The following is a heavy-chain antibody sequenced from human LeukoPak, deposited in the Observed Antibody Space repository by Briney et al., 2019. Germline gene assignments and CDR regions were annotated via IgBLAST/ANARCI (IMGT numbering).Heavy chain of an antibody. D-gene: IGHD4-23*01. V-gene: IGHV3-21*01. J-gene: IGHJ4*02. CDR3: ARGTTVITPFES. CDR2: ISSSSNYI. Sequence: GGSLRLSCAASGFTFSTYSMDWVRQAPGKGLEWVSSISSSSNYIYYADSVKGRFTISRDNAKNSLYLQMDSLRAEDTAVYYCARGTTVITPFESWGQGTLVTVSS. CDR1: GFTFSTYS.